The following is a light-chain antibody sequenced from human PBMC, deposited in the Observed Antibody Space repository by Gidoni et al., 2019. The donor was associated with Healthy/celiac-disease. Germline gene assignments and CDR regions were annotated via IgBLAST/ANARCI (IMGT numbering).Light chain of an antibody. J-gene: IGLJ2*01. CDR2: DTS. CDR1: TGAVTSGHY. V-gene: IGLV7-46*01. Sequence: QAVVTQSPSLTVSPGGTVTLTCGSSTGAVTSGHYPYWFQQKPGQAPRTLIYDTSNKHSWTPARFSGSLLGGKAALTLSGAQPEDEAEYYCLLSYSGARPYVVFGGGTKLTVL. CDR3: LLSYSGARPYVV.